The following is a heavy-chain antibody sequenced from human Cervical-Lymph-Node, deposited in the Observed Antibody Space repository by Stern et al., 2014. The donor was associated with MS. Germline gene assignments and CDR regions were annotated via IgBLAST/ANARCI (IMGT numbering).Heavy chain of an antibody. J-gene: IGHJ4*02. CDR3: ARDSRHYDASYYFDS. V-gene: IGHV1-69*01. Sequence: VQLLQSGAEVKKPGSSVKVSCKASGGTFSIYAINWVRQAPGHGPEWMGGIIPIIGTANYAQKFQGRVTITADESTSTTYMELSSLRSEDTAVYYCARDSRHYDASYYFDSWGQGTLVTVSS. D-gene: IGHD3-16*01. CDR1: GGTFSIYA. CDR2: IIPIIGTA.